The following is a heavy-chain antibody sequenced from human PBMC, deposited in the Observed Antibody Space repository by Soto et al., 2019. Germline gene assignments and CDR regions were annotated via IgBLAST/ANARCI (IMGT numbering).Heavy chain of an antibody. CDR1: GFTVSSNY. V-gene: IGHV3-66*01. D-gene: IGHD5-18*01. CDR2: IYSGGST. CDR3: ARDSTAMVKLPNYYYGMDV. J-gene: IGHJ6*02. Sequence: PGGSLRLSCAASGFTVSSNYMSWVRQAPGKGLEWVSVIYSGGSTYYADSVKGRFTISRDNSKNTLYLQMNSLRAEDTAVYYCARDSTAMVKLPNYYYGMDVWGQGTTVTVSS.